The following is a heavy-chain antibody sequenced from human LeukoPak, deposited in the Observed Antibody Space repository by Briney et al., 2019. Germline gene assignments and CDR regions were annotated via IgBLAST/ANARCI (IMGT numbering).Heavy chain of an antibody. Sequence: SQTLSLTCAISGDGVSSNRYPWQWIRQSPSRGLEWPGRTYFRSKWHTEYALSVKSRMSINPDTFKNQFYLQVNSVSPEDTAVYYCARGKDGYLDYWGRGTLVTVSS. J-gene: IGHJ4*02. D-gene: IGHD5-24*01. V-gene: IGHV6-1*01. CDR2: TYFRSKWHT. CDR1: GDGVSSNRYP. CDR3: ARGKDGYLDY.